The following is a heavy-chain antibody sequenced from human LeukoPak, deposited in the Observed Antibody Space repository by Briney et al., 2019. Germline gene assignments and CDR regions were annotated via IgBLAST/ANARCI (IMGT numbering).Heavy chain of an antibody. V-gene: IGHV3-23*01. CDR1: GFTVSNNY. CDR3: ARSRPDDFFIP. Sequence: PGGSLRLSCAASGFTVSNNYMSWVRQAPGKGLEWVSAISGSGGSTYYADSVKGRFTISRDNSKNTLYLQMNTLRAEDTAVYYCARSRPDDFFIPWGQGTLVTVSS. CDR2: ISGSGGST. D-gene: IGHD3-3*01. J-gene: IGHJ5*02.